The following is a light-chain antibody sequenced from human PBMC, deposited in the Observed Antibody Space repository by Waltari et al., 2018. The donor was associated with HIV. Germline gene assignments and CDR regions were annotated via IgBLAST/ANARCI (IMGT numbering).Light chain of an antibody. CDR2: EVS. Sequence: QSALTQPASVSGSPGQSITISCPGTSSDVGRYNLASWYQQHPGKAPKLMIYEVSKRPSGVSNRFSGSKSGNTASLTISGLQAEDEVDYYCCSYAGSSTLVFGGGTKLTVL. CDR3: CSYAGSSTLV. V-gene: IGLV2-23*02. CDR1: SSDVGRYNL. J-gene: IGLJ2*01.